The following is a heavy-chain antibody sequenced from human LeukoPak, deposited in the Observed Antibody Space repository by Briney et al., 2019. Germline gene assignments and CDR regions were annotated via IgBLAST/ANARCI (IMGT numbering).Heavy chain of an antibody. CDR2: ISSSSSYI. CDR3: AKEAYCGGDCYPPGYYYGMDV. J-gene: IGHJ6*02. D-gene: IGHD2-21*02. V-gene: IGHV3-21*01. Sequence: GGSLRLSCAASGFTFSSYAMSWVRQAPGKGLEWVSSISSSSSYIYYADSVKGRFTISRDNAKNSLYLRMNSLRAEDTAVYYCAKEAYCGGDCYPPGYYYGMDVWGQGTTVTVSS. CDR1: GFTFSSYA.